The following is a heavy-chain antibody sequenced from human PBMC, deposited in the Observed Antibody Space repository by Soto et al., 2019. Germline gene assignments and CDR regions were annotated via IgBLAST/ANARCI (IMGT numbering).Heavy chain of an antibody. J-gene: IGHJ2*01. D-gene: IGHD2-15*01. Sequence: QVQLVQSGAEVKKPGASVKVSCKASGYTFTNYGITWVRQAPGQGLEWMAWISTYNGNTHYAQTLQGRVTMTTDTSTSTAYMELRRLRSDDTAVYYCATVSVEGGYFDLWGRGTLVTVSS. CDR2: ISTYNGNT. CDR1: GYTFTNYG. V-gene: IGHV1-18*01. CDR3: ATVSVEGGYFDL.